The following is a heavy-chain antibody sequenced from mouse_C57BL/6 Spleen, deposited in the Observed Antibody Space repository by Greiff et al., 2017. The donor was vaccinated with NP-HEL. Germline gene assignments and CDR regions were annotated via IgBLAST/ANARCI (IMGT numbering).Heavy chain of an antibody. CDR3: AREYGSTLRWYFDV. V-gene: IGHV1-80*01. D-gene: IGHD1-1*01. CDR2: IYPGDGDT. CDR1: GYAFSSYW. Sequence: VQLQQSGAELVKPGASVKISCKASGYAFSSYWMNWVKQRPGKGLEWIGQIYPGDGDTNYNGKFKGKATLTADKSSSTAYMQLSSLTSEDSAVYFCAREYGSTLRWYFDVWGTGTTVTVSS. J-gene: IGHJ1*03.